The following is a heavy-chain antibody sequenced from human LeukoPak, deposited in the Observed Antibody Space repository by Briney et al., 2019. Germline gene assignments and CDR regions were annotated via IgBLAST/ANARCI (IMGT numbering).Heavy chain of an antibody. CDR1: GFPLSSHW. J-gene: IGHJ4*02. V-gene: IGHV3-7*03. Sequence: GGSLRLSCSASGFPLSSHWMSWVRQAPGKRLGWVANIREDESGKYYMDSVNGRFTISRDNANNSLFLQMNSLRAEDTAVYYCARDSRYSRGVGDFDYWGQGTLGSVSS. D-gene: IGHD5-18*01. CDR2: IREDESGK. CDR3: ARDSRYSRGVGDFDY.